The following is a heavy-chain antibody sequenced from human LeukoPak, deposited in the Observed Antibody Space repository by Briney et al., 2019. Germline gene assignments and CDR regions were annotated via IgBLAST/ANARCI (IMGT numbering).Heavy chain of an antibody. D-gene: IGHD1-7*01. Sequence: SVKVSCKASGGIFSSYAISWVRQAPGQGLEWMGGIIPIFGTANYAQKFQGRVTITTDESTSTAYMELSSLRSEDTAVYYCARELTGTTGSWFDPWGQGTLVTVSS. CDR1: GGIFSSYA. J-gene: IGHJ5*02. CDR3: ARELTGTTGSWFDP. V-gene: IGHV1-69*05. CDR2: IIPIFGTA.